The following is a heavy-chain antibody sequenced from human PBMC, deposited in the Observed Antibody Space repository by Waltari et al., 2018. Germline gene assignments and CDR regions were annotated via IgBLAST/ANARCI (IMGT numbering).Heavy chain of an antibody. CDR2: ISRDGT. CDR3: ARDVTGYYYFDL. V-gene: IGHV3-53*01. CDR1: GFTVSTTY. Sequence: EVQLVESGGGLIKPGGSLRLSCAASGFTVSTTYMNWVRQAPGKALGWVSVISRDGTHDGDSVKGRFTISRDNSKNTVYLQMNTLRAEDTALYYCARDVTGYYYFDLWGRGTLVTVSS. J-gene: IGHJ2*01. D-gene: IGHD3-16*01.